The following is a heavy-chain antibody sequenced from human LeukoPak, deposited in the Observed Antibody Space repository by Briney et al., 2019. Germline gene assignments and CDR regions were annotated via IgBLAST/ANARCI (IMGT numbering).Heavy chain of an antibody. CDR2: IYYSGST. D-gene: IGHD6-19*01. V-gene: IGHV4-39*01. CDR1: GGSISSSSYY. J-gene: IGHJ4*02. Sequence: SETLSLTCTVSGGSISSSSYYWGWIRQPQGKGLEWIGSIYYSGSTYYNPSLKSRVTISVDTSKNQFSLKLSSVTAADTAVYYCARLSISYSSGMFNWGQGTLVTVSS. CDR3: ARLSISYSSGMFN.